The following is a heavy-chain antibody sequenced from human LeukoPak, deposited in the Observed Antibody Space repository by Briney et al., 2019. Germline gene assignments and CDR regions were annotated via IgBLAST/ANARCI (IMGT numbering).Heavy chain of an antibody. J-gene: IGHJ4*02. CDR3: ARQTGYSSSWDY. CDR1: GYSFATYW. Sequence: PGESLKISCQGSGYSFATYWIGWVRQIPGKGLEWMGIIYPGDSETRYSPSFQGQVTFSADKSISTAYLQWSSLKASDSAMYYCARQTGYSSSWDYWGQGTLVTVSS. CDR2: IYPGDSET. V-gene: IGHV5-51*01. D-gene: IGHD6-13*01.